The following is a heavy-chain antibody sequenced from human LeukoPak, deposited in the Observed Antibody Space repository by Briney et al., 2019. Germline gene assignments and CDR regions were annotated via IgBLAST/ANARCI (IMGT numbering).Heavy chain of an antibody. D-gene: IGHD6-13*01. CDR3: ASCWQQVDPCYCSDDMDV. CDR1: GDSITSNY. V-gene: IGHV4-59*01. J-gene: IGHJ6*02. Sequence: SETLALTCTVSGDSITSNYWSWIRQPPGTGLEWIAYVHYSESTIYNPSLKSRVTTSVDTSKNQFSLKLNSVTAADTAVYYCASCWQQVDPCYCSDDMDVWGQGTTVTVSS. CDR2: VHYSEST.